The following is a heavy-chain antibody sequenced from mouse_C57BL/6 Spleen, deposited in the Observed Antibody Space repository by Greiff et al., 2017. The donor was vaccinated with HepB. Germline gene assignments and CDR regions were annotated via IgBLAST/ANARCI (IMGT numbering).Heavy chain of an antibody. D-gene: IGHD1-1*01. CDR1: GYTFTSYW. V-gene: IGHV1-64*01. J-gene: IGHJ3*01. CDR3: AREVDYYGSREFAY. Sequence: QVQLKQPGAELVKPGASVKLSCKASGYTFTSYWMHWVKQRPGQGLEWIGMIHPNSGSTNYNEKFKSKATLTVDKSSSTAYMQLSSLTSEDSAVYYCAREVDYYGSREFAYWGQGTLVTVSA. CDR2: IHPNSGST.